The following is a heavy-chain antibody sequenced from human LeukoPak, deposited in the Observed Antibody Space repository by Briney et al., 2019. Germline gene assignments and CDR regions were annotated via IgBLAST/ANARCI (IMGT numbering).Heavy chain of an antibody. CDR1: RFIFTNYW. J-gene: IGHJ4*02. CDR2: VNNDGSAT. CDR3: TSFFETN. V-gene: IGHV3-74*01. Sequence: QPGGSLRLSCAASRFIFTNYWIHWVRQAPGKGLVWVSHVNNDGSATSYADSVKGRFTISRDSAKNTVYLHMNSLRVEDTAVYYCTSFFETNWGQGTLVTVSS. D-gene: IGHD2/OR15-2a*01.